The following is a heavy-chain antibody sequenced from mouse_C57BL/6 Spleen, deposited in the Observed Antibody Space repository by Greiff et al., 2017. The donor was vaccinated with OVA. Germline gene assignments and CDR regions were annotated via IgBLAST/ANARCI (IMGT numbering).Heavy chain of an antibody. Sequence: VHVKQSGPELVKPGASVKISCKASGYSFTDYNMNWVKQSNGKSLEWIGVINPNYGTTSYNQKFKGKATLTVDQSSSTAYMQLNSLTSEDSAVYYCARWEGLRPRGDYWGQGTTLTVSS. V-gene: IGHV1-39*01. D-gene: IGHD2-2*01. J-gene: IGHJ2*01. CDR2: INPNYGTT. CDR3: ARWEGLRPRGDY. CDR1: GYSFTDYN.